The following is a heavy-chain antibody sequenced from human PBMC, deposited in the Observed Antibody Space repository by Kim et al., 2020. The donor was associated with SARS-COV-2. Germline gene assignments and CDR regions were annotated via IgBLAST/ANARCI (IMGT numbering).Heavy chain of an antibody. CDR2: INTNTGNP. J-gene: IGHJ4*02. CDR1: GYTFTTYA. Sequence: ASVKVSCKTSGYTFTTYAIHWVRQAPGQGLEWMGWINTNTGNPTYAQGFTGRFVFSLDTSVSTTYLQISSLKAEDTGVYYCAKSRWDCRGPTGYCSFDYWGQGSLVTVSS. CDR3: AKSRWDCRGPTGYCSFDY. D-gene: IGHD2-15*01. V-gene: IGHV7-4-1*02.